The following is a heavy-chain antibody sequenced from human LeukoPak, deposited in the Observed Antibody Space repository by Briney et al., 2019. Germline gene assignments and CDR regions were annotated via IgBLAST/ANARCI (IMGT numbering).Heavy chain of an antibody. J-gene: IGHJ1*01. Sequence: ASVKVSCKASGYTFTSYGISWVRQAPGQGLELMGWISAYNGNTNYAQKLQGRVTMTTDTSTSTAYMELRSLRSDDTAVYYCARSDIVVVPAALQKGYFQHWGQGTLVTVSS. CDR2: ISAYNGNT. V-gene: IGHV1-18*01. CDR1: GYTFTSYG. D-gene: IGHD2-2*02. CDR3: ARSDIVVVPAALQKGYFQH.